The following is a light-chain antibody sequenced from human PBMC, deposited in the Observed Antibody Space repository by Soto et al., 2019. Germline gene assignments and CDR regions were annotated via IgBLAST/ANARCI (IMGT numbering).Light chain of an antibody. Sequence: QSALTQPASVSGSPGQSITISCTGSSSDVGSYNLVSWYQQHPGKAPKLMIYEGTKRPSGVPDRFSGSKSGTSASLAITGLQAEDEADYYCQSYDSSLSGPYVFGTGTKVTVL. J-gene: IGLJ1*01. CDR1: SSDVGSYNL. CDR2: EGT. V-gene: IGLV2-14*02. CDR3: QSYDSSLSGPYV.